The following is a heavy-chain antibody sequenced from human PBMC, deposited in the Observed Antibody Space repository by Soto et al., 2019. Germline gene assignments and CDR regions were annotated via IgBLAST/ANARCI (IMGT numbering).Heavy chain of an antibody. Sequence: GASVKAFCKASGGTFSSYTISWVRQAPGQGLEWMGRIIPILGIANYAQKFQGRVTITADKSTSTAYMELSSLRSEDTAVYYCARGTTGSGSYRYYDSYMDVWGKGTPVTVSS. V-gene: IGHV1-69*02. J-gene: IGHJ6*03. CDR3: ARGTTGSGSYRYYDSYMDV. CDR2: IIPILGIA. CDR1: GGTFSSYT. D-gene: IGHD3-10*01.